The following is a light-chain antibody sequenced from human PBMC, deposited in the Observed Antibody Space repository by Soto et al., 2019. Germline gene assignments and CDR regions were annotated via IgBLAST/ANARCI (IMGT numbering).Light chain of an antibody. V-gene: IGLV1-44*01. J-gene: IGLJ2*01. CDR2: ANN. CDR1: RSNIGINA. Sequence: QSVLTQPPSVSGTPGQRVSISCSGSRSNIGINAVDWYHQLPGTAPKVLIYANNQRPSGVPDRFSGSKSGTSASLAINGLQSDDESHYCCAAWDDSLNGLVFGGWTK. CDR3: AAWDDSLNGLV.